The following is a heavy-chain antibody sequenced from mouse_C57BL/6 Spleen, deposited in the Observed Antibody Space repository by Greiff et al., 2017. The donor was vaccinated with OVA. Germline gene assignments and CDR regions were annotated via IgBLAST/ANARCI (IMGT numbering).Heavy chain of an antibody. CDR3: ARGGYDESWFAY. CDR2: ISYSGST. D-gene: IGHD2-2*01. Sequence: EVKLVESGPGMVKPSQSLSLTCTVTGYSITSGYDWHWIRHFPGNKLEWMGYISYSGSTNYNPSLKSRISITHDTSKNHFFLKLNSVTTEDTATYYCARGGYDESWFAYWGQGTLVTVSA. J-gene: IGHJ3*01. CDR1: GYSITSGYD. V-gene: IGHV3-1*01.